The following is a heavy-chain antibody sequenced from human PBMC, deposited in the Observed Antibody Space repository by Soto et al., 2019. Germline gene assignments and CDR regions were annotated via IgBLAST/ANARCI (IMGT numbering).Heavy chain of an antibody. CDR2: ISTSATST. CDR1: GFTFSNYA. CDR3: AKDFQWLVPH. D-gene: IGHD6-19*01. Sequence: EVQLLESGGGLVQPGGSLRLSCAASGFTFSNYAMSWVRQAPGKGLEWVSGISTSATSTYYADSVKGRFIISRDNSKNTLSLQMTSLRAEDTGVYYCAKDFQWLVPHWGPGTLVTVSS. V-gene: IGHV3-23*01. J-gene: IGHJ4*02.